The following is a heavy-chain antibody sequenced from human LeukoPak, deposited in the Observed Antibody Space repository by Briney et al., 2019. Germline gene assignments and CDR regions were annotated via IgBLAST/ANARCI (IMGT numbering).Heavy chain of an antibody. J-gene: IGHJ3*02. CDR1: GYTFTGYY. Sequence: ASVKVSCKASGYTFTGYYMHWVRQAPGQGLEWMGWISAYNGNTNYAQKLQGRVTMTTDTSTSTAYMELRSLRSDDTAVYYCARDGAATDAFDIWGQGTMVTVSS. D-gene: IGHD2-15*01. V-gene: IGHV1-18*04. CDR2: ISAYNGNT. CDR3: ARDGAATDAFDI.